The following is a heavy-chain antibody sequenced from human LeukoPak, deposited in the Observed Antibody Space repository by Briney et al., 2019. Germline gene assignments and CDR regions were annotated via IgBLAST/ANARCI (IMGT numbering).Heavy chain of an antibody. V-gene: IGHV1-2*02. CDR1: GYTFTGYY. D-gene: IGHD3-3*01. Sequence: ASVKVSCKASGYTFTGYYMHWARQAPGQGLEWMGWINPNSGGTNYAQKFQGRVTMTRDTSISTAYMELSRLRSDDTAVYYCARDNYDFWSGYTSFWFDPWGQGTLVTVSS. J-gene: IGHJ5*02. CDR2: INPNSGGT. CDR3: ARDNYDFWSGYTSFWFDP.